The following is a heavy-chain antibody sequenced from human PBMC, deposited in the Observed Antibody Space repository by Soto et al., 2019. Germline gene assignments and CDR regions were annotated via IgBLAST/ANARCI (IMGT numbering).Heavy chain of an antibody. CDR1: GYTFTSYG. CDR3: ARDTGLAYCSGGSCYHEDY. D-gene: IGHD2-15*01. J-gene: IGHJ4*02. Sequence: QVRLVQSGAEVKKPGASVKVSCKASGYTFTSYGISWVRQAPGQGLEWMGWISAYNGNTNYAQKLQGRGTMTTDTSTSEAYMELRGLRSDDTAVYYCARDTGLAYCSGGSCYHEDYWGQGTLVTVSS. V-gene: IGHV1-18*01. CDR2: ISAYNGNT.